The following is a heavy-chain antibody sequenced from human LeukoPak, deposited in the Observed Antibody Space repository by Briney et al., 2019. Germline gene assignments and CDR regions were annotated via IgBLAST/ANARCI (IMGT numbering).Heavy chain of an antibody. J-gene: IGHJ6*02. D-gene: IGHD1-14*01. CDR2: RSKANSYAT. CDR1: GFTFSASA. CDR3: TRFNQEPYGMDV. V-gene: IGHV3-73*01. Sequence: GGSLRLSCAASGFTFSASALHWVRQASGKGLEWVGRRSKANSYATAYAASVEGRFTISRDDSKNTAYLEMNSLKTEDTAVYYCTRFNQEPYGMDVWGQGTTVTVSS.